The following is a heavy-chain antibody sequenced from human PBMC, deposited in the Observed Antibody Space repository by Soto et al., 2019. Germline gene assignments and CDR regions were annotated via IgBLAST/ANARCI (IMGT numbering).Heavy chain of an antibody. CDR2: INAGNGNT. Sequence: QVQLVQSGAEVKKPGASVKVSCKASGYTFTSYAMHWVRQAPGQRLDWMGWINAGNGNTKYSQQFQGRVTITRDTSASTAYMELSSLRSEDTAVYYCASGEFLSYDDYWGQGTLVTVSS. V-gene: IGHV1-3*01. J-gene: IGHJ4*02. CDR1: GYTFTSYA. CDR3: ASGEFLSYDDY. D-gene: IGHD3-16*01.